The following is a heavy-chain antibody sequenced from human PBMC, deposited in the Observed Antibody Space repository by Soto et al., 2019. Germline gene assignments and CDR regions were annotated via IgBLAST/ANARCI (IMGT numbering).Heavy chain of an antibody. J-gene: IGHJ4*02. V-gene: IGHV1-18*01. Sequence: ASVKVSCEASGYTFTSYGISWVRQAPGQGLEWMGWISAYNGNTNYAQKLQGRVTMTTDTSTSTAYMELSSLRSEDTAVYYCARGRRDYDSNGYYNYFVDWGPGTLVNVSS. CDR2: ISAYNGNT. CDR1: GYTFTSYG. D-gene: IGHD3-22*01. CDR3: ARGRRDYDSNGYYNYFVD.